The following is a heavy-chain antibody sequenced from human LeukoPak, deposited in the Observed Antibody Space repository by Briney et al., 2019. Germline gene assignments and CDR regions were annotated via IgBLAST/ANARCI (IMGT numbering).Heavy chain of an antibody. CDR1: GFTFSSYW. V-gene: IGHV3-7*03. CDR2: IKQDGSEK. CDR3: ASPLGSRAFWPFDS. J-gene: IGHJ4*02. D-gene: IGHD3-3*01. Sequence: PGGSLRLSCAASGFTFSSYWMSWVRQAPGKGLEWVANIKQDGSEKYYVDSVKGRFTSSRDNSKHILYLQMDSLSAGDTAIYYCASPLGSRAFWPFDSWGQGALVTVSS.